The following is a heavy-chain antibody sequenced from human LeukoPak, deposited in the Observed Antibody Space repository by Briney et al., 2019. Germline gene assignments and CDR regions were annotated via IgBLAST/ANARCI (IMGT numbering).Heavy chain of an antibody. Sequence: SETLSLTCAVSGGSINSYYWSWVRQPPGKGLEWIGNIYYSGSTNYNPSLKSRVTISVDTSKNQFSPKLRSVTAADTAVYYCARRLYYYETSGYLHDAFDIRGQGTMVTVSS. CDR1: GGSINSYY. CDR2: IYYSGST. CDR3: ARRLYYYETSGYLHDAFDI. J-gene: IGHJ3*02. V-gene: IGHV4-59*08. D-gene: IGHD3-22*01.